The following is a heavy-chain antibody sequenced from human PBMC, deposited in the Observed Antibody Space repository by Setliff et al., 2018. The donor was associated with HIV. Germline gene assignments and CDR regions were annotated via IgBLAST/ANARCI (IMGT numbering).Heavy chain of an antibody. V-gene: IGHV4-39*07. CDR3: ARELYGSGDL. CDR2: LYSGGST. J-gene: IGHJ5*02. CDR1: GGSISSTSYY. D-gene: IGHD3-10*01. Sequence: PSETLSLTCTVSGGSISSTSYYWAWLRQPPGKGLEWIGSLYSGGSTYYTPSLSGRITMSVRTAKNQFSLNMTSVTVEDTAFYYCARELYGSGDLWGQGTLVTV.